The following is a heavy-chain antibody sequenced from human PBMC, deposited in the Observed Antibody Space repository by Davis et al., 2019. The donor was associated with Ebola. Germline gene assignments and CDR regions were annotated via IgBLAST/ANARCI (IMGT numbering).Heavy chain of an antibody. CDR3: ARGGGITGTVADY. J-gene: IGHJ4*02. CDR2: INHSGST. D-gene: IGHD1/OR15-1a*01. V-gene: IGHV4-38-2*02. Sequence: MPSETLSLTCTVSGYSISSGYYWSWIRQPPGKGLEWIGEINHSGSTNYNPSLKSRVTISVDTSKNQFSLKLSSVTAADTAVYYCARGGGITGTVADYWGQGTLVTVSS. CDR1: GYSISSGYY.